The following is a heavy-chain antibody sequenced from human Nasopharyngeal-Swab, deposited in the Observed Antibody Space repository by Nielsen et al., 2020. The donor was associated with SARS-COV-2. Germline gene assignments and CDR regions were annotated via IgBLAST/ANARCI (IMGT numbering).Heavy chain of an antibody. D-gene: IGHD1-26*01. J-gene: IGHJ4*02. CDR1: GFTFSDYY. V-gene: IGHV3-11*04. CDR3: ASFKQWERLHSRGDY. CDR2: ITSSGSNI. Sequence: GESLKISCAASGFTFSDYYMSWIRQAPGKGLEWVSYITSSGSNIYYADSVKGRFTISRDNAKNSLYLQMNSLRAEDTAVYYCASFKQWERLHSRGDYWGQGTLVTVSS.